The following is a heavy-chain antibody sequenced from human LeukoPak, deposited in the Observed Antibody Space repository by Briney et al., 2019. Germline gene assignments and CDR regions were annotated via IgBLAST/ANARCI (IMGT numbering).Heavy chain of an antibody. CDR2: INHSGST. V-gene: IGHV4-34*01. J-gene: IGHJ4*02. CDR3: ARLGCSSTSCYPFDY. Sequence: SETLSLTCAVYGGSFSGYYWSWIRHPPGKVLEWIGGINHSGSTNYNPSLKSRVTISVDTSKNQFSLKLSSVTAADTAVYYCARLGCSSTSCYPFDYWGQGTLVTVSS. D-gene: IGHD2-2*01. CDR1: GGSFSGYY.